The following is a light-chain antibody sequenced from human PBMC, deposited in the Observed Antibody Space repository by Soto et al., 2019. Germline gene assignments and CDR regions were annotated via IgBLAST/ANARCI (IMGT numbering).Light chain of an antibody. CDR1: QSVSSY. CDR3: QQRSNWPT. Sequence: EIVLTQSPATLSLSPGERATLSCRASQSVSSYLAWYQQKPGQAPRLLIYDASNRATGIRARFSGSGSGTDFTLTISSLEPEDFAVYYCQQRSNWPTFGPGTKVDIK. V-gene: IGKV3-11*01. J-gene: IGKJ3*01. CDR2: DAS.